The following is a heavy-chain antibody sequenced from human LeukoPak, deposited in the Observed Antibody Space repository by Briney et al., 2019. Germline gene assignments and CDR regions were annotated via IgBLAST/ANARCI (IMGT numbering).Heavy chain of an antibody. J-gene: IGHJ4*02. D-gene: IGHD6-13*01. CDR3: ARISIAAAGDSDF. CDR1: GFTFSSHW. V-gene: IGHV3-7*05. Sequence: PGGSLRLSCAASGFTFSSHWMSWVRQAPGKGLEWVANIKQDGTATYYVDSVKGRFTIPRDNAKNSLYLQMNSLRAEDTAVYYCARISIAAAGDSDFWGQGTLVTVSS. CDR2: IKQDGTAT.